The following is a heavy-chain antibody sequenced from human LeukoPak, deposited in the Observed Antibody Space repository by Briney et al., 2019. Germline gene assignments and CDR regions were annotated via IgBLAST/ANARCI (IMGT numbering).Heavy chain of an antibody. CDR1: GFTFSSYG. V-gene: IGHV3-33*06. CDR2: IWYDGSNK. D-gene: IGHD4-23*01. CDR3: AKDQFSTTVVTHYFDF. Sequence: QPGRSLRLSCAASGFTFSSYGMHWVRQAPGKGLEWVAVIWYDGSNKYYADSVKGRFTISRDNSKNTLYLQMNSLRAEDTAVYYCAKDQFSTTVVTHYFDFWGQGTLVTVSS. J-gene: IGHJ4*02.